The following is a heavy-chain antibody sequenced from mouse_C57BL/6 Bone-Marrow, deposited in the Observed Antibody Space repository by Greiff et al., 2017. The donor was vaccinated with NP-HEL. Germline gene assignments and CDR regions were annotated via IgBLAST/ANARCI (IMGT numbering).Heavy chain of an antibody. J-gene: IGHJ3*01. CDR1: GYTFTSYW. D-gene: IGHD2-3*01. Sequence: VQLQQPGTELVKPGASVKLSCKASGYTFTSYWMHWVKQRPGQGLEWIGNINPSNGGTNYNEKFKSKATLTVDKSSSTAYMQLSILTSEYSAVYYCARESIIYDGYPWFAYWGQGTLVTVSA. CDR3: ARESIIYDGYPWFAY. V-gene: IGHV1-53*01. CDR2: INPSNGGT.